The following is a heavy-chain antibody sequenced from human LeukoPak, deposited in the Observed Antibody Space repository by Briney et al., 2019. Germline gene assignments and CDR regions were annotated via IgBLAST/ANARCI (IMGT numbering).Heavy chain of an antibody. CDR1: DESLSNYY. D-gene: IGHD3-22*01. J-gene: IGHJ4*02. CDR3: ARGRDYYDSSGYYYFDY. Sequence: SETLSLTCTVYDESLSNYYWSWIRQPPGKGLEWIGDIHHSGSTNYNPSLKSRVTISVDTSKNQFSLKLSSVTAADTAVYYCARGRDYYDSSGYYYFDYWGQGTLVTVSS. CDR2: IHHSGST. V-gene: IGHV4-34*01.